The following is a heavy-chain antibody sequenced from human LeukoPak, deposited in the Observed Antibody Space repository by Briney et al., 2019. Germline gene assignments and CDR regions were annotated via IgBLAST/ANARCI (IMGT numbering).Heavy chain of an antibody. V-gene: IGHV4-30-2*01. D-gene: IGHD1-26*01. CDR3: ARNLGGSYYYFDY. CDR2: IYHSGST. CDR1: GGSISSGGYS. J-gene: IGHJ4*02. Sequence: SSETLSLTCAVSGGSISSGGYSWSWIRQPPGKGLEWIGYIYHSGSTYYNPSLKSRVTISVDRSKNQFSLKLSSVTAADTAVYYCARNLGGSYYYFDYWGQGTLVTVSS.